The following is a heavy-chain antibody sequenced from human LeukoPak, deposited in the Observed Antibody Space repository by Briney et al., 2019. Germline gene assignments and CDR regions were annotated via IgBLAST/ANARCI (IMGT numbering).Heavy chain of an antibody. D-gene: IGHD3-9*01. Sequence: ASVKVSCKASGYTFTSYGISWVRQAPGQGLEWMGWISAYNGNTSYAQKFQGRVTMTRNTSISTAYMELSSLRSEDTAVYYCARVKRYFDWLNNWFDPWGQGTLVTVSS. CDR3: ARVKRYFDWLNNWFDP. V-gene: IGHV1-18*01. J-gene: IGHJ5*02. CDR2: ISAYNGNT. CDR1: GYTFTSYG.